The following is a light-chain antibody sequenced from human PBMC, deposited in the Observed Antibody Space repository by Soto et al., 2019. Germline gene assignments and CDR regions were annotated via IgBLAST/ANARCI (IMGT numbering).Light chain of an antibody. Sequence: TVMTQSPDTLSVSPGERVTLSCRASQSVNTSLAWYQQKPGPGPRLLVHGASTRATGIPARFSGSGSGTEFAFTISSLQSEDFAVYHCQQYNNWRPAFGQGTNVELK. CDR3: QQYNNWRPA. V-gene: IGKV3-15*01. J-gene: IGKJ1*01. CDR2: GAS. CDR1: QSVNTS.